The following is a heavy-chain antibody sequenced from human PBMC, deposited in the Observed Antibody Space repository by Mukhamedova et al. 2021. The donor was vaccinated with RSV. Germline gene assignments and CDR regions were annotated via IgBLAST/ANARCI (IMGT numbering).Heavy chain of an antibody. D-gene: IGHD4-17*01. CDR2: KGKNYAT. J-gene: IGHJ4*02. V-gene: IGHV3-73*01. CDR3: TSSTMNDYDLFDS. Sequence: KGKNYATEYGASVKGRFTIPRDDSTNTAYLQMNSLETEDTALYYCTSSTMNDYDLFDSWGQGTLVTVSS.